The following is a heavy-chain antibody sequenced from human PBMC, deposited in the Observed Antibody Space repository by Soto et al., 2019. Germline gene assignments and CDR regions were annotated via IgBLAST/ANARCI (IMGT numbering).Heavy chain of an antibody. CDR1: GFTFSSYA. Sequence: GGSLRLSCAASGFTFSSYAMSWVRQAPGKGLEWVSAISGSGGSTYYADSVKGRFTISRDNSKNTLYLQMNSLRAEDTAVYYCAKDYCSGGSCYSPFDYWGQGTLVTVSS. D-gene: IGHD2-15*01. J-gene: IGHJ4*02. CDR2: ISGSGGST. CDR3: AKDYCSGGSCYSPFDY. V-gene: IGHV3-23*01.